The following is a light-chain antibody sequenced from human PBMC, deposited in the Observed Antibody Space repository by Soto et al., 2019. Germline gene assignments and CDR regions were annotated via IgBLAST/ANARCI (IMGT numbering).Light chain of an antibody. Sequence: QSALTQPASVSGSPGQSIAISCTGTSNDVGGYNYVSWYQQHPGKAPKLMIYDVSARPSGVSNRFSGSKSDNTASLTISGLQAEDEADYYCSSYTSSITVVFGGGTQLTVL. V-gene: IGLV2-14*01. CDR2: DVS. CDR1: SNDVGGYNY. J-gene: IGLJ2*01. CDR3: SSYTSSITVV.